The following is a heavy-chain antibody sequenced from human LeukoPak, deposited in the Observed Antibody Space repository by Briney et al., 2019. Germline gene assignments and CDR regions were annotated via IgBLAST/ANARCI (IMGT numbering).Heavy chain of an antibody. CDR3: AKGRWVAVAGTGPLYDY. J-gene: IGHJ4*02. CDR1: GFTFSSYA. D-gene: IGHD6-19*01. CDR2: ISGSGGST. V-gene: IGHV3-23*01. Sequence: QSGGSLRLSCAASGFTFSSYAMSWVRQAPGKGLEWVSAISGSGGSTYYADSVKGRFTISRDNSKNTLYLQMNSLRAEDTAVYYCAKGRWVAVAGTGPLYDYWGQGTLVTVSS.